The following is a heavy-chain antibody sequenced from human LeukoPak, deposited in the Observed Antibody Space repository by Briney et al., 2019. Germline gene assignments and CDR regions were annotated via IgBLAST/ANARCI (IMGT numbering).Heavy chain of an antibody. CDR3: ARGIRSSGWQEMYYYYYYRLV. V-gene: IGHV4-4*02. Sequence: SETLSLTCAVSGGSISSSNRWSVGRQPPGKGLGWIGEIYHSGSTNYNPSLKSRVTISVDKSKNQFSLKRSSVTAAGTAVYYCARGIRSSGWQEMYYYYYYRLVWGKGATVTVSS. J-gene: IGHJ6*03. D-gene: IGHD6-19*01. CDR2: IYHSGST. CDR1: GGSISSSNR.